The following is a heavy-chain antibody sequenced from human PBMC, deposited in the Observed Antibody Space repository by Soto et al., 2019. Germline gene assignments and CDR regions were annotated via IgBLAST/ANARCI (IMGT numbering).Heavy chain of an antibody. CDR3: AREPTPVVATNSLGY. J-gene: IGHJ4*02. Sequence: SVTVSCKASGGTFSSYAISWVRQAPGQGLEWMGGIIPIFGTANYAQKFQGRVTITADESTSTAYMELSSLRSEDTAVYYCAREPTPVVATNSLGYWGQGTLVTVSS. V-gene: IGHV1-69*13. CDR1: GGTFSSYA. CDR2: IIPIFGTA. D-gene: IGHD5-12*01.